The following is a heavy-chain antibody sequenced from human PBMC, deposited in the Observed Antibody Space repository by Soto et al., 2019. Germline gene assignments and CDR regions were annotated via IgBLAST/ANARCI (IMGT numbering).Heavy chain of an antibody. D-gene: IGHD1-1*01. CDR3: AATGCHYFGLDV. J-gene: IGHJ6*01. CDR1: DHTFTYYG. V-gene: IGHV1-18*01. Sequence: QVQLLQSGGEVKKPGASVKVSCNSSDHTFTYYGINWVRRAPGQGLECMGWISGDNGDTKYAQKFQDSVTTIADTSTRTAYLEMRSLKSDDTAVYLCAATGCHYFGLDVWVQETTVTVPS. CDR2: ISGDNGDT.